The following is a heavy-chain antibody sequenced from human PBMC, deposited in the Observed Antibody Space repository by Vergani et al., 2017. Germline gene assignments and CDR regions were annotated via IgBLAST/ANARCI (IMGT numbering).Heavy chain of an antibody. CDR1: GASIRSSNYY. CDR3: AREDIRNDYTSGY. CDR2: IYFNDAT. J-gene: IGHJ4*02. D-gene: IGHD5-24*01. Sequence: QLQLQESGPGLVKPSATLSLTCSVSGASIRSSNYYWGWIRQPPGKGLEWIATIYFNDATQYNPSLKSRASISIDNSKNQFFLKLRTLTAADTAVYYCAREDIRNDYTSGYWGQGMLVTGSS. V-gene: IGHV4-39*02.